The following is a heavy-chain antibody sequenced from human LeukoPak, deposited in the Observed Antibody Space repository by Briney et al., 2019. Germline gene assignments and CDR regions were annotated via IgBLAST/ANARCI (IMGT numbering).Heavy chain of an antibody. CDR2: INHSGST. V-gene: IGHV4-34*01. CDR3: ARDSDYGGNSPTDYYGMDV. J-gene: IGHJ6*02. D-gene: IGHD4-23*01. CDR1: GGSFSGYY. Sequence: SETLSLTCAVYGGSFSGYYWSWIRQPPGKGLEWIGEINHSGSTNYNPSLKSRVTISVDTSKNQFSLKLSSVTAADTAVYYCARDSDYGGNSPTDYYGMDVWGQGTTVTVSS.